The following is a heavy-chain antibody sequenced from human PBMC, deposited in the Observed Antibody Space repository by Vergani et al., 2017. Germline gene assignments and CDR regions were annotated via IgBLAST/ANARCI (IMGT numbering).Heavy chain of an antibody. CDR2: IIPILGIA. V-gene: IGHV1-69*09. J-gene: IGHJ5*02. D-gene: IGHD4-23*01. Sequence: QVQLVQSGAEVKKPGSSVKVSCKASGGTFSSYAISWVRQAPGQGLEWMGRIIPILGIANYAQKFQGRVTITADKSTSTAYMERSSLRSEDTAVYYCARDGGDGGNSGWFDPWGQGTLVTVSS. CDR1: GGTFSSYA. CDR3: ARDGGDGGNSGWFDP.